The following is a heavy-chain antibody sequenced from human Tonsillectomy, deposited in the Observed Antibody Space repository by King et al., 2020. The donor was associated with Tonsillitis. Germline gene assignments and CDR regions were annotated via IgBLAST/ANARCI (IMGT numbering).Heavy chain of an antibody. D-gene: IGHD5-18*01. CDR2: FDPEDGET. CDR1: GYTLTELS. CDR3: ATLRYSYGPPLAFDY. V-gene: IGHV1-24*01. Sequence: QLVQSGAEVKKPGASVKVSCKVSGYTLTELSMHWVRQAPGKGLEWMGGFDPEDGETLYAQKFQGRVTMTEDTSTDTAYMERRSLRSEDTAVYYCATLRYSYGPPLAFDYWGQGTLVTVSS. J-gene: IGHJ4*02.